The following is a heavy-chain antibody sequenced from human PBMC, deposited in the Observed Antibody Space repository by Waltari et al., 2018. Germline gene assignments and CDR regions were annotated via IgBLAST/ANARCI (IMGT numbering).Heavy chain of an antibody. CDR3: AKDISGWYDAFDI. CDR2: ISWNSGSI. V-gene: IGHV3-9*01. D-gene: IGHD6-19*01. Sequence: EVQLLESGGGLVQPGGSLRLSCAASGFTFDDYAMHWVRQAPGKGLEWVSGISWNSGSIGYADSVKGRFTISRDNAKNSLYLQMNSLRAEDTALYYCAKDISGWYDAFDIWGQGTMVTVSS. CDR1: GFTFDDYA. J-gene: IGHJ3*02.